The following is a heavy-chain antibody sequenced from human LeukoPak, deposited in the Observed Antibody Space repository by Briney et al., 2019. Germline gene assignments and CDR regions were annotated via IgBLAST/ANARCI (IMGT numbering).Heavy chain of an antibody. Sequence: SETLSLTCAVSGGSISSGGYSWSWIRQPPGKGLEWIGYIYHSGSTYYNPSLKSRVTISVDRSKNQFSLKLSSVTAADTAVYYCARVETYYDFWSGPNWFDPWGQGTLVTVSS. J-gene: IGHJ5*02. V-gene: IGHV4-30-2*01. CDR3: ARVETYYDFWSGPNWFDP. D-gene: IGHD3-3*01. CDR2: IYHSGST. CDR1: GGSISSGGYS.